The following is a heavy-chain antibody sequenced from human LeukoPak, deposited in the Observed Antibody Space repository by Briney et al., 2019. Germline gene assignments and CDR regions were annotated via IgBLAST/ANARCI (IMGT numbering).Heavy chain of an antibody. D-gene: IGHD4-11*01. V-gene: IGHV3-23*01. CDR2: ISGDGTET. Sequence: GGSLRLSCAASGFTFSSYAMSWVRQAPRKGLEWVSTISGDGTETFYADSVKGRFTISRDNSKNTHYLQMSSLRAEDTGIYYCAKGGHYSFFDYWGQGTLVTVSS. CDR1: GFTFSSYA. CDR3: AKGGHYSFFDY. J-gene: IGHJ4*02.